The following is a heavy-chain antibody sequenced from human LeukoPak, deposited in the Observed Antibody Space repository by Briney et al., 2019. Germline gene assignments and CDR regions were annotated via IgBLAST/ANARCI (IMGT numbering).Heavy chain of an antibody. V-gene: IGHV3-11*05. J-gene: IGHJ4*02. D-gene: IGHD3-9*01. CDR3: AREYYDILTGYYLPDY. CDR2: ISSSSSYT. Sequence: PGGSLRLSCAASGFTFSDYYMSWIRQAPGKGLEWVSYISSSSSYTNYADSVKGRFTISRDNAKNSLYLKMNSLRAEDTAVYYCAREYYDILTGYYLPDYWGQGTLVTVSS. CDR1: GFTFSDYY.